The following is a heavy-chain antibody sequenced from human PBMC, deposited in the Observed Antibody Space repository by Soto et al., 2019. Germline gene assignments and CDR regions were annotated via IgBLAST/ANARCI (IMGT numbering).Heavy chain of an antibody. D-gene: IGHD3-9*01. Sequence: ASVKVSCTASGGTFSCYAISWVRQAPGQGLDWMGGIIPIFGTANYAQKFQGRVTITADKSTSTAYMELSSLRSEDTAVYYCASRLRYVDRRLPVGYYDYYVMDVWGQGTTVTVSS. CDR2: IIPIFGTA. CDR1: GGTFSCYA. J-gene: IGHJ6*02. CDR3: ASRLRYVDRRLPVGYYDYYVMDV. V-gene: IGHV1-69*06.